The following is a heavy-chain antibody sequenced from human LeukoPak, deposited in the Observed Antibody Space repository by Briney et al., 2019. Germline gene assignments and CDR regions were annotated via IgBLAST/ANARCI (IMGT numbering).Heavy chain of an antibody. CDR2: LYSGDST. J-gene: IGHJ2*01. D-gene: IGHD3-10*01. CDR1: GFTVSTKY. V-gene: IGHV3-53*01. Sequence: PGGSLRLSCAASGFTVSTKYMNWVRQAPGKGLEWVSILYSGDSTYYADSVKGRFIVSRDNSKNTLYLQMNALRADDTAVYYCARVGDHYHWYLDLWGRGTLVTVSS. CDR3: ARVGDHYHWYLDL.